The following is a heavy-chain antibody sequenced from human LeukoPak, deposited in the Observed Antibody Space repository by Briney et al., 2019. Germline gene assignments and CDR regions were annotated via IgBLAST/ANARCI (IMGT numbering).Heavy chain of an antibody. Sequence: PSETLSLTCTVSGGSISSYDWSWIRQPAGKGLEWIGHIYNSGSANYNPSLKGRVTMSVATSKVQFSLHLSSVTAADTAVYYCARSAFLVTAPGPYYFDYWGQGTLGAVS. CDR2: IYNSGSA. CDR3: ARSAFLVTAPGPYYFDY. V-gene: IGHV4-4*07. D-gene: IGHD6-13*01. CDR1: GGSISSYD. J-gene: IGHJ4*02.